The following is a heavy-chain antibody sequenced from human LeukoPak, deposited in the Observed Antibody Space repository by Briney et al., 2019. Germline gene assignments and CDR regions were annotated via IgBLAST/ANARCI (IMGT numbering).Heavy chain of an antibody. CDR2: ISTSGRT. CDR1: GFTFSSYA. CDR3: ARDLDSSGYYHVVDS. J-gene: IGHJ4*02. Sequence: GGSLRLSCGASGFTFSSYAMSWVRQAPGKGLEWVSLISTSGRTHYADSVQGRFTISRDNSKNTLSLHMNSLRAEDTAVYYCARDLDSSGYYHVVDSWGQGALVTVSS. D-gene: IGHD3-22*01. V-gene: IGHV3-23*01.